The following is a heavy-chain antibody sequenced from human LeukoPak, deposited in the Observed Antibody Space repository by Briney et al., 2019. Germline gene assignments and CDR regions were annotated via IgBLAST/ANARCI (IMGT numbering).Heavy chain of an antibody. CDR3: ARDSFRSGGSCYLDY. D-gene: IGHD2-15*01. CDR2: INWNGGST. J-gene: IGHJ4*02. V-gene: IGHV3-20*01. CDR1: GFTFDDYG. Sequence: PGGSLRLSCAASGFTFDDYGMSWVRQAPGKGLEWASGINWNGGSTGYADSVKGRFTISRDNAKNSLYLQMNSLRAEDTALYHCARDSFRSGGSCYLDYWGQGTLVTVSS.